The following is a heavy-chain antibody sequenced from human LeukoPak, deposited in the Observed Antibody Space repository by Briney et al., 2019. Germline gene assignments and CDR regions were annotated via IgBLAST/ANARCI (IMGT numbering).Heavy chain of an antibody. D-gene: IGHD3-22*01. CDR1: GGSFSGYY. J-gene: IGHJ3*02. Sequence: SETLSLTCAVYGGSFSGYYWSWIRQPPGKGLEWIGEINHSGSTNYNPSLKSRVTISVDTSKNQFSLKLSSVTAADTAVYYCARQGGSGYYFAFDIWGQGTMVTVSS. CDR2: INHSGST. CDR3: ARQGGSGYYFAFDI. V-gene: IGHV4-34*01.